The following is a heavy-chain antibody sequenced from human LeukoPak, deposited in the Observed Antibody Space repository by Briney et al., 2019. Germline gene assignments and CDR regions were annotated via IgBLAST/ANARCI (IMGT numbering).Heavy chain of an antibody. V-gene: IGHV3-30*03. CDR3: ARFSRDNDWGSY. D-gene: IGHD7-27*01. CDR2: TSYDAKSN. CDR1: GFTFSSYG. Sequence: GGSLRLSCVTSGFTFSSYGMHWVRQVPGKGLEWVAVTSYDAKSNYHVDTVTGGFSISRDNLKNTLYMQMNSVRAEDTAVYYCARFSRDNDWGSYWGQGTLVTVSS. J-gene: IGHJ4*02.